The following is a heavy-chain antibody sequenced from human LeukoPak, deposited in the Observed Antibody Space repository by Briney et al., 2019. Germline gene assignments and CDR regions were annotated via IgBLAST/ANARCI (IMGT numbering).Heavy chain of an antibody. J-gene: IGHJ5*02. D-gene: IGHD6-13*01. CDR3: AKDRAAAGEGFDP. CDR2: ISGSGGST. V-gene: IGHV3-23*01. Sequence: GGSLRLSCAASGFTVSSNDMSWVRQAPGKRLEWVSAISGSGGSTYYADSVKGRFTISRDNSKNTLYLQMNSLRAEDTAVYYCAKDRAAAGEGFDPWGQGTLVTVSS. CDR1: GFTVSSND.